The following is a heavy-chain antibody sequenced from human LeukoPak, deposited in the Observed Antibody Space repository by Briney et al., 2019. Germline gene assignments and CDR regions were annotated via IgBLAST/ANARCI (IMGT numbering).Heavy chain of an antibody. J-gene: IGHJ4*02. CDR2: MNPNSGNT. CDR1: GYTFTSYV. V-gene: IGHV1-8*03. CDR3: ARVTVASGGAKYFDY. Sequence: ASVKVSCKASGYTFTSYVINGVRQATGQGLEWMGWMNPNSGNTGYAQKFQGRVTITRNTSISTAYMELSSLRSEDTAVYYCARVTVASGGAKYFDYWGQGTLVTVSS. D-gene: IGHD2-15*01.